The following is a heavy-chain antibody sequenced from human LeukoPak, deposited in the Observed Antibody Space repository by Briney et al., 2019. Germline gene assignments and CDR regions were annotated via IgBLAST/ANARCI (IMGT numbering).Heavy chain of an antibody. CDR1: GFTFSSYA. V-gene: IGHV3-23*01. Sequence: GGSLRLSCAASGFTFSSYAMSWVRQAQGKGLEWVSAISGSGGSTYYADSVKGRFTISRDNSKNTLYLQMNSLRAEDTAVYYCARGKYQYDTSGYYFAFDYWGQGTLVTVSS. CDR2: ISGSGGST. D-gene: IGHD3-22*01. CDR3: ARGKYQYDTSGYYFAFDY. J-gene: IGHJ4*02.